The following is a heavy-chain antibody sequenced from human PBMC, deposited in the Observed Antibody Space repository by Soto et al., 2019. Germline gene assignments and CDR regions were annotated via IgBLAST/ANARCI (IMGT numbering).Heavy chain of an antibody. D-gene: IGHD4-17*01. CDR1: GFTFISYA. V-gene: IGHV3-30-3*01. CDR2: ISYDGSNK. CDR3: AREVPDYGDPPILDS. Sequence: PWWSLRLSGADVGFTFISYAMHWIRQAPGKGLEWVAVISYDGSNKYYADSVKGRFTISRDNSKNTLYLQMNSLRAEDTAVYYCAREVPDYGDPPILDSWGQGTLVTVSS. J-gene: IGHJ4*02.